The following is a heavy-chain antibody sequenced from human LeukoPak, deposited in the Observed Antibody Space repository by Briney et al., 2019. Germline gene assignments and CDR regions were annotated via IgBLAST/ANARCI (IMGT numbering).Heavy chain of an antibody. CDR3: ARNEDSGSYGY. J-gene: IGHJ4*02. CDR2: ISAYNGNT. D-gene: IGHD3-10*01. V-gene: IGHV1-18*01. Sequence: ASVTVSCTASGYTFTSYGISWVRQAPGQGLEWMGWISAYNGNTNYAQKLQGRVTMTTDTSTSTAYMELRSLRSDDTAVYYCARNEDSGSYGYWGQGTLVTVSS. CDR1: GYTFTSYG.